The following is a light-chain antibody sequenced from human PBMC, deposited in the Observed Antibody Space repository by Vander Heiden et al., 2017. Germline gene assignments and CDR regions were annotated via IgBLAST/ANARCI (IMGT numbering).Light chain of an antibody. V-gene: IGLV3-21*02. CDR3: QVWDSTTDHHV. CDR2: DDS. Sequence: SYVLTQPHSVSVASGQTAKITCGGKNIGSKRVHWSQQRPGQAPVLVVYDDSDRPSWIPERFSGSNSVNAATLTISRVEAGDEAVYYCQVWDSTTDHHVFATGTKVTVL. CDR1: NIGSKR. J-gene: IGLJ1*01.